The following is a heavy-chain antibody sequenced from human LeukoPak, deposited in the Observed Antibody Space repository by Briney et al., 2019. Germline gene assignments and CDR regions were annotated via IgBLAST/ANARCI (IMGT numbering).Heavy chain of an antibody. J-gene: IGHJ6*03. CDR1: GFTFSSYS. Sequence: LSGGSLRLSCAASGFTFSSYSMNWVRQAPGKGLEWVSYISSSSSTIYYADSVKGRFTISRDNAKNSLYLQMNSLRAEDTAVYYCARDRGIVGTTGYYYMDVWGKGTTVTVSS. D-gene: IGHD1-26*01. CDR3: ARDRGIVGTTGYYYMDV. CDR2: ISSSSSTI. V-gene: IGHV3-48*04.